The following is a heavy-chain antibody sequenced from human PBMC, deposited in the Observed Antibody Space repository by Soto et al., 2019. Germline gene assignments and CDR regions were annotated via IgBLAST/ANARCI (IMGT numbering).Heavy chain of an antibody. J-gene: IGHJ4*02. CDR2: IRGSVGST. Sequence: ESGGGLVQPGGSLRLSCAASEFTFSSSAMGWVRQAPGKGLEWVSSIRGSVGSTYYADSVEGRFTISRDNSKNTLYLQMNSLRAEDTAVYYCAKDFYGDYPDYFGSWGQGTRVTVSS. CDR1: EFTFSSSA. V-gene: IGHV3-23*01. CDR3: AKDFYGDYPDYFGS. D-gene: IGHD4-17*01.